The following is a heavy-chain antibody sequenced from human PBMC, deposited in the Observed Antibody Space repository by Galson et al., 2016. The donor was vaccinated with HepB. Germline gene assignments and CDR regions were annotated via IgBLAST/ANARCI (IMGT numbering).Heavy chain of an antibody. J-gene: IGHJ4*02. CDR2: ICGSCGDI. Sequence: SLRLSCAASGFTFKNFGMTWVRQAPGKGLEWVSTICGSCGDIDYADSVQGRFSISRDNSKNTLSLQMNSLRAEDTATYYCAIDPSHWIENPSALWGQGTLVTVSS. D-gene: IGHD2-2*03. CDR1: GFTFKNFG. CDR3: AIDPSHWIENPSAL. V-gene: IGHV3-23*01.